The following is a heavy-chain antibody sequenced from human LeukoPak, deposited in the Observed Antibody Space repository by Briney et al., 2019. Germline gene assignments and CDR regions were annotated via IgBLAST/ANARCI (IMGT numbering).Heavy chain of an antibody. CDR3: ARLMTSSAGRDY. V-gene: IGHV4-4*07. J-gene: IGHJ4*02. D-gene: IGHD2-2*01. Sequence: SETLSLTCTVSGGSISSYYWSWIRQPAGRGLEWIGRIYTSGSTNYNPSLKSRVTISVDTSKNQFSLRLSSVTAADTAVYYCARLMTSSAGRDYWGQGTLVTVSS. CDR2: IYTSGST. CDR1: GGSISSYY.